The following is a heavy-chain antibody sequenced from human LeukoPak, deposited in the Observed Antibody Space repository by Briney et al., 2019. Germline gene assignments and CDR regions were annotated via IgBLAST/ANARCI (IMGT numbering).Heavy chain of an antibody. V-gene: IGHV1-24*01. CDR1: GYTLTELS. CDR3: ATVLMASVGATNPFDY. D-gene: IGHD1-26*01. CDR2: FDPEDGET. J-gene: IGHJ4*02. Sequence: ASVKVSCKVSGYTLTELSMHWVRQAPGKGLEWMGGFDPEDGETIYAQKFQGRVTMTEDTSTDTAYMELSSLRSEDTAVYYCATVLMASVGATNPFDYRGQGTLVTVSS.